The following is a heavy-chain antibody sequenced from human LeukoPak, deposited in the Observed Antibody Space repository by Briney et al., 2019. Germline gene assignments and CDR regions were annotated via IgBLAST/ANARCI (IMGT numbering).Heavy chain of an antibody. J-gene: IGHJ4*02. Sequence: ASLKVSCKASGYTFTRYYMHWVRQAPGQGLEWMGRINPNSGGTNYVQKFQGRVTMTRDTSISTAYMELSRLRSDDTAVYYCARGPGYWQDGYNRDLGIDYWGQGTLVTVSS. CDR1: GYTFTRYY. CDR2: INPNSGGT. CDR3: ARGPGYWQDGYNRDLGIDY. D-gene: IGHD5-24*01. V-gene: IGHV1-2*06.